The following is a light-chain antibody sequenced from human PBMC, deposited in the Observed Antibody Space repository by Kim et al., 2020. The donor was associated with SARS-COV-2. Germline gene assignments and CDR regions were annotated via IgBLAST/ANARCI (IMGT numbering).Light chain of an antibody. CDR3: GTDHGSGSNFVWV. V-gene: IGLV9-49*01. J-gene: IGLJ3*02. Sequence: CTLSSGYSNDKVDWYQQRPGKGPRFVMRVGTGGIVGSKGDGIPDRFSVLGSGLNRYLTIKNIQEEDESDYHCGTDHGSGSNFVWVFGGGTQLTVL. CDR1: SGYSNDK. CDR2: VGTGGIVG.